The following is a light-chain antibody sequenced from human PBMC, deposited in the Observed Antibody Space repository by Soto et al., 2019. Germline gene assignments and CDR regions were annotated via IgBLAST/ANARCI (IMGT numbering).Light chain of an antibody. CDR1: SSNIGAGYD. J-gene: IGLJ1*01. CDR2: GND. CDR3: QSYDRSLSGSV. V-gene: IGLV1-40*01. Sequence: QSVLTQPPSVSGAPGLGVTISCTGSSSNIGAGYDVHWYQQLPGAAPKLLIFGNDNRPSGVPDRFSGSRSGTSASLAITGLQAEDEADYYCQSYDRSLSGSVFGAGTKLTVL.